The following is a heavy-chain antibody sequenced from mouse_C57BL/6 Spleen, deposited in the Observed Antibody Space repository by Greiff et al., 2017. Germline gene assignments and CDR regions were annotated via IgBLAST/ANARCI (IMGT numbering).Heavy chain of an antibody. J-gene: IGHJ2*01. V-gene: IGHV1-76*01. CDR1: GYTFTDYY. D-gene: IGHD2-5*01. CDR2: IYPGSGNT. CDR3: AREGLSNSLDY. Sequence: QVQLKESGAELVRPGASVKLSCKASGYTFTDYYINWVKQRPGQGLEWIARIYPGSGNTYYNEKFKGKATLTAEKSSSTAYMQLSSLTSEDSAVYFCAREGLSNSLDYWGQGTTLTVSS.